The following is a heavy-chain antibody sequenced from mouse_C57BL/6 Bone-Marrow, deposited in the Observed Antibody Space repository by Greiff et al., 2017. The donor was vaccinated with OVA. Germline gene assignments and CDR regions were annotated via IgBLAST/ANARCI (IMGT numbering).Heavy chain of an antibody. Sequence: VKVVESGAELVRPGASVTLSCKASGYTFTDYEMHWVKQTPVHGLEWIGAIDPETGGTAYNQKFKGKAILTADKSSSTAYMELRSLTSEDSAVYYCTRPLYYGSSHDYWGQGTTLTVSS. CDR2: IDPETGGT. J-gene: IGHJ2*01. D-gene: IGHD1-1*01. CDR3: TRPLYYGSSHDY. CDR1: GYTFTDYE. V-gene: IGHV1-15*01.